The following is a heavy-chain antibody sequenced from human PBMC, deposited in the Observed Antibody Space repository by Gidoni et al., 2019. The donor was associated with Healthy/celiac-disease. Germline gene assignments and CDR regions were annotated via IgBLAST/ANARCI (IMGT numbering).Heavy chain of an antibody. CDR1: GGSISSSNW. V-gene: IGHV4-4*02. CDR2: IYHSGST. CDR3: ARDRVVATIRTASGMDV. Sequence: QVQLQESGPGLVKPSGTLSLPCAVSGGSISSSNWWSWVRQPPGKGLGWIGEIYHSGSTNYNPSLKSRVTISVDKSKNQFSLKLSSVTAADTAVYYCARDRVVATIRTASGMDVWGQGTTVTVSS. D-gene: IGHD5-12*01. J-gene: IGHJ6*02.